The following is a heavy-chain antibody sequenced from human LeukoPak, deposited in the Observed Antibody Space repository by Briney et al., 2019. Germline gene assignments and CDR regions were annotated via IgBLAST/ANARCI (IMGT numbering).Heavy chain of an antibody. D-gene: IGHD1-26*01. J-gene: IGHJ6*03. V-gene: IGHV1-2*02. CDR2: INPNSGGT. CDR3: VRGLGSYFDYYYYMDV. CDR1: GYTFTGYY. Sequence: ASVKVSCKASGYTFTGYYMHWVRQAPGQGLEWMGWINPNSGGTNYAQKFQGRVTMTRDTSISTAYVELSRLRSDDTAVYYCVRGLGSYFDYYYYMDVWGKGTTVTVSS.